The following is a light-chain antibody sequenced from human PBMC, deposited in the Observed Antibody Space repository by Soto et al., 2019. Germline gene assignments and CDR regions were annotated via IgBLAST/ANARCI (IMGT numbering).Light chain of an antibody. CDR2: QDS. CDR3: QAWDSSILAV. Sequence: SYELTQPPSVSVSPGQTASITFSGDKLGDKYACWYQQKPGQSPVLVIYQDSKRPSGIPERFSGSNSGNTATLTISGTQAMDEADYYCQAWDSSILAVFGGGTKLTVL. J-gene: IGLJ2*01. CDR1: KLGDKY. V-gene: IGLV3-1*01.